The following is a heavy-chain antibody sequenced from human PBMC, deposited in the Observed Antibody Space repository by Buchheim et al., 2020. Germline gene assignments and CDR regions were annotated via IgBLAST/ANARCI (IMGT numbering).Heavy chain of an antibody. D-gene: IGHD6-19*01. Sequence: EVQLVQSGAEVKKPGESLKISCKGSGYSFTSYWIGWVRQMPGKGLEWMGIIYPGDSDTRYSPSFQGQVTISADKSISTAYLKWSSLKASDTAMYYCARVLFAPRYSSGWYAIDYWGQGTL. CDR3: ARVLFAPRYSSGWYAIDY. V-gene: IGHV5-51*03. J-gene: IGHJ4*02. CDR1: GYSFTSYW. CDR2: IYPGDSDT.